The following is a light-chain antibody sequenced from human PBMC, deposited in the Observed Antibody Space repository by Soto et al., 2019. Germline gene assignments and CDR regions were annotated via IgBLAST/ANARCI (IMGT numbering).Light chain of an antibody. J-gene: IGLJ2*01. Sequence: QSVLTQPPSASGTPGQRVTISCSGSTYNIGTNTVNWYQQLPGTAPKLLIYTNNQRPSGVPDRFSGSKSGTSASLAISGLQSEDEADYYCAAWDDSLNGVVFGGGTKLTVL. CDR1: TYNIGTNT. CDR2: TNN. CDR3: AAWDDSLNGVV. V-gene: IGLV1-44*01.